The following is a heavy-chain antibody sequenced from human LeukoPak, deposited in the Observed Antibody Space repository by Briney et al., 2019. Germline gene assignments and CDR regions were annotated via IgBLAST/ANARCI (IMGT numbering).Heavy chain of an antibody. Sequence: SQTLSLTCVISGDSVSSNSAAWNWIRQSPSRGLEWLGRTYYRSKWYNDYAVSVKSRITINPDTSKNQFSLQLNSVTPEDTAVYYCARHVRIVVVTQGGWFDPWGQGTLVTVSS. CDR2: TYYRSKWYN. V-gene: IGHV6-1*01. D-gene: IGHD3-22*01. CDR1: GDSVSSNSAA. J-gene: IGHJ5*02. CDR3: ARHVRIVVVTQGGWFDP.